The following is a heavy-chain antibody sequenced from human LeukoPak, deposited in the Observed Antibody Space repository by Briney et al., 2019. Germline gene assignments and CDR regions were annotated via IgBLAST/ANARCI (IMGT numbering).Heavy chain of an antibody. J-gene: IGHJ4*02. CDR2: IRYDGSNK. D-gene: IGHD2-2*01. CDR3: AKGGIVVVPAAGGFDY. CDR1: GFTFSSYG. V-gene: IGHV3-30*02. Sequence: PGGSLRLSCAASGFTFSSYGMHWVRQAPGKGLEWVAFIRYDGSNKYYADSVKGRFTISRDNSKNTLYLQMNSLRAEDTAVYYCAKGGIVVVPAAGGFDYWGQGTLVTVSS.